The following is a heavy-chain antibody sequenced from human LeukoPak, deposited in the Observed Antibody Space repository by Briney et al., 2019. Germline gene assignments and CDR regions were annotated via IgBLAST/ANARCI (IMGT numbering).Heavy chain of an antibody. V-gene: IGHV3-21*01. CDR3: AKYTSMAGRSDY. CDR1: GFTFSSYS. J-gene: IGHJ4*02. Sequence: GGSLRLSCAASGFTFSSYSMNWVRQAPGKGLEWVSSISTSSSYIYYADSVKGRFTISRDNARNSLYLQMNSLRAEDTAVYYCAKYTSMAGRSDYWGQGTLVTVSS. CDR2: ISTSSSYI. D-gene: IGHD5-18*01.